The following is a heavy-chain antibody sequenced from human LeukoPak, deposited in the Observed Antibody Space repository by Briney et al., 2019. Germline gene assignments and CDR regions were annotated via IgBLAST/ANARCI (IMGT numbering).Heavy chain of an antibody. J-gene: IGHJ1*01. CDR2: ISSSSSYI. V-gene: IGHV3-21*01. CDR3: ARTIATGHFQH. CDR1: GFTFSSYS. D-gene: IGHD3-9*01. Sequence: GGSLRLSCAASGFTFSSYSMNWVRQAPGKGLEWVSSISSSSSYIHYADSVKGRFTISRDNAKNSLYLQMNSLRAEDTAVYYCARTIATGHFQHWGQGTLVTVSS.